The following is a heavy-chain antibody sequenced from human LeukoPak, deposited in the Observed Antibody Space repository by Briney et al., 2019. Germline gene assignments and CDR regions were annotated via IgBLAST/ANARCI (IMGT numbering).Heavy chain of an antibody. D-gene: IGHD4-17*01. CDR2: IYYSGST. J-gene: IGHJ4*02. CDR1: GGSISSYY. CDR3: ARRSHVYGAPFDY. V-gene: IGHV4-59*08. Sequence: PSETLSLTCTVSGGSISSYYWSWIRQPPGKGLEWIGNIYYSGSTNYNPSLKSRVTISVDTSKNQFSLKLSSVTAADTAVYYCARRSHVYGAPFDYWGQGTLVTVSS.